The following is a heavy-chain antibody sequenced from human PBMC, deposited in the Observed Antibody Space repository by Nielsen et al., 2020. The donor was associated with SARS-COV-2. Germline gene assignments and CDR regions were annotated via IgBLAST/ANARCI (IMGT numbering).Heavy chain of an antibody. Sequence: LKISCAASGFTFSSYAMHWVRQAPGKGLEWLAVISYDGSNKYYADSVKGRFTISRDNSKNTLYLQMNSLRAEDTAVYYCARGNGWGSYFDYWGQGTLVTVSS. D-gene: IGHD7-27*01. J-gene: IGHJ4*02. CDR1: GFTFSSYA. CDR2: ISYDGSNK. V-gene: IGHV3-30-3*01. CDR3: ARGNGWGSYFDY.